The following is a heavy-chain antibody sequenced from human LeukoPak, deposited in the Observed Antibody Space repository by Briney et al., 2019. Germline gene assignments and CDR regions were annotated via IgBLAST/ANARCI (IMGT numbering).Heavy chain of an antibody. D-gene: IGHD4-11*01. J-gene: IGHJ4*02. Sequence: GGSLRLSCVASGFTFTDQSMNWVRQAPGKGLEWISYISRNSRTIYYADSVKGRFTISRDNVNNSLFLQMNSLRAEDTAVYYCARMCSKSAQSDYWGQGTLVTVSS. CDR1: GFTFTDQS. V-gene: IGHV3-48*04. CDR2: ISRNSRTI. CDR3: ARMCSKSAQSDY.